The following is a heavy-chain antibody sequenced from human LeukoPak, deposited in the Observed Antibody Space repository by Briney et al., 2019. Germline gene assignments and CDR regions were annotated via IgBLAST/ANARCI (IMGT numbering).Heavy chain of an antibody. V-gene: IGHV4-39*01. CDR3: ARHNQQLGRSHWFDP. CDR1: GGSISSSSYY. CDR2: IYYSGST. D-gene: IGHD6-13*01. J-gene: IGHJ5*02. Sequence: SETLSLTCTVSGGSISSSSYYWGWIRQPPGKELEWIGNIYYSGSTYYNPSLKSRVTISVDTSKNQFSLKLSSVTAADTAVYYCARHNQQLGRSHWFDPWGQGTLVTVSS.